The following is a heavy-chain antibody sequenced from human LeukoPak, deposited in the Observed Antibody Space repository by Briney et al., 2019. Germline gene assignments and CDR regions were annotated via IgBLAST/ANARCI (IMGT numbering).Heavy chain of an antibody. CDR2: ISGSGGST. Sequence: GGSLRLSCAASGFTFTSYAMSWVRQAPGKGLEWVSAISGSGGSTYYADSVKGRLTISRDNSKRTVYLQMNSLRAEDTAVYYCAKDRSGYYPLGVGYWGQGTLVTVSS. J-gene: IGHJ4*02. CDR1: GFTFTSYA. CDR3: AKDRSGYYPLGVGY. D-gene: IGHD3-22*01. V-gene: IGHV3-23*01.